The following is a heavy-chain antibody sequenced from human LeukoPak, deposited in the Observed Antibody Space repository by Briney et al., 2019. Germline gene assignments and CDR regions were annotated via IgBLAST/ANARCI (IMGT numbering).Heavy chain of an antibody. D-gene: IGHD6-19*01. Sequence: GASVTLSFKASVSTFTSYGISWVRHAPGQGLEWMGLISAYNGNTNYAQKLQGRVTITTDTSTSTDYMELRSLRSDDTAVYYCARDLVYSSGWYLDYWGQGTLVTVSS. CDR1: VSTFTSYG. CDR2: ISAYNGNT. V-gene: IGHV1-18*01. J-gene: IGHJ4*02. CDR3: ARDLVYSSGWYLDY.